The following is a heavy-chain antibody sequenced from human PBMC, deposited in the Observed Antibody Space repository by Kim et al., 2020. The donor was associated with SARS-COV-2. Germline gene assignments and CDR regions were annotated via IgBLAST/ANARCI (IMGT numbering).Heavy chain of an antibody. J-gene: IGHJ4*02. CDR2: IDPSDSNT. Sequence: GESLKISCKGSGYSFTSYWINWVRQMPGKGLEWMGRIDPSDSNTNRSPSFQGHVAISVDKSISTAYLQWSSLKASDTAMYYCARRGYYGSGNHYNGGLDYWGQGTLVTVSS. CDR3: ARRGYYGSGNHYNGGLDY. CDR1: GYSFTSYW. D-gene: IGHD3-10*01. V-gene: IGHV5-10-1*01.